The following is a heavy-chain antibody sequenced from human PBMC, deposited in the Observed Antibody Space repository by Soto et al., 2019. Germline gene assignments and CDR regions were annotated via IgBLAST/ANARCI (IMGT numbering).Heavy chain of an antibody. CDR1: GVTFNNYA. V-gene: IGHV3-23*01. D-gene: IGHD4-17*01. J-gene: IGHJ3*02. Sequence: PGGSLRLSCAASGVTFNNYAMNWVRQAPGKGLEWVATISGTGGSTYYADSVKGRFTISRDNSKNTLYLQMNSLRVEDTAVYYCANRRGDYLTGAFDICGQGTIVTVS. CDR3: ANRRGDYLTGAFDI. CDR2: ISGTGGST.